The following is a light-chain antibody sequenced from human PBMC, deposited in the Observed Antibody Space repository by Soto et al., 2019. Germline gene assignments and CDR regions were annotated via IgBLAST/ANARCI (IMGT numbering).Light chain of an antibody. CDR3: SSYGGNDWV. CDR2: EVH. V-gene: IGLV2-8*01. CDR1: SSDVGGYNY. Sequence: QSALTQPPSASGSLGQSVTFSCTGTSSDVGGYNYVSWYQQHPGKAPKLIVYEVHKRPSGVPDRFSGSKSGNTASLTVSGLQDEDEADYPCSSYGGNDWVFGGGTKLTVL. J-gene: IGLJ3*02.